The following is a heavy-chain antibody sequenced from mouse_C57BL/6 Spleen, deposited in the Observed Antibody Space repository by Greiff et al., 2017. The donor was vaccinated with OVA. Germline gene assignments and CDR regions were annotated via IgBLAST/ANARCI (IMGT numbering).Heavy chain of an antibody. Sequence: VQLQQPGAELVKPGASVKLSCKASGYTFTSYWMQWVKQRPGQGLEWIGEIDPSDSYTNYNQKFKGKATLTVDTSSSTAYLQLSSLPSDDSAVYYCERYLSLNYCGNSFYARDYWGQGTSVTVSS. CDR3: ERYLSLNYCGNSFYARDY. J-gene: IGHJ4*01. CDR1: GYTFTSYW. CDR2: IDPSDSYT. V-gene: IGHV1-50*01. D-gene: IGHD1-1*01.